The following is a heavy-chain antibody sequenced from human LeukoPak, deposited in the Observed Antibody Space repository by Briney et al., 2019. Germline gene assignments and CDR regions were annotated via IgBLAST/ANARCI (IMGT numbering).Heavy chain of an antibody. J-gene: IGHJ6*03. V-gene: IGHV3-30*18. D-gene: IGHD3-22*01. Sequence: GGSLRLSCAASGFTFSTHGMSWVRQAPGKGLEWVAVISYDGSNKYYADSVKGRFTISRDNSKNTLYLQMNSLRAEDTAVYYCAKDDSSGSYYYYYMDVWGKGTTVTVSS. CDR3: AKDDSSGSYYYYYMDV. CDR2: ISYDGSNK. CDR1: GFTFSTHG.